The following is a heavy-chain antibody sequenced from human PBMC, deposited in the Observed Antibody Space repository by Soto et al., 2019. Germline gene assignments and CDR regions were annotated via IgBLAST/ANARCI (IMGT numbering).Heavy chain of an antibody. J-gene: IGHJ6*02. D-gene: IGHD3-10*01. CDR1: GFTFSSYS. Sequence: PGGSLRLSCAASGFTFSSYSMNWVRQAPGKGLEWVSYISSSSSTIYYAGSVKGRFTISRDNAKNSLYLQMNSLRDEDTAVYYCARERITMVRGVPTSGGMDVWGQGTTVTVSS. CDR2: ISSSSSTI. V-gene: IGHV3-48*02. CDR3: ARERITMVRGVPTSGGMDV.